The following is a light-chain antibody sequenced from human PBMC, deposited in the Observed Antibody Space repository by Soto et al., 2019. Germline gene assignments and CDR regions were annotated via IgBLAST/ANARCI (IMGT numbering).Light chain of an antibody. CDR1: SSNFGAGYD. V-gene: IGLV1-40*01. CDR2: GNN. Sequence: QSVLTQPPSVSGAPGQRVAISCTGSSSNFGAGYDVHWYQQLPGAAPKLLIYGNNNRPSGVPDRISGSKSGTSASLAITGLQAGDEADYYCQSLDSLSGYVFGTGTKVTVL. CDR3: QSLDSLSGYV. J-gene: IGLJ1*01.